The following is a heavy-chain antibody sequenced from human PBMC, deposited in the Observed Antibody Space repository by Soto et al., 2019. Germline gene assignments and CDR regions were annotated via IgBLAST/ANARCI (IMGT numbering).Heavy chain of an antibody. CDR3: ARVANRYFDL. V-gene: IGHV3-7*01. J-gene: IGHJ2*01. Sequence: EVQLVESGGGLVQPGGSLRLSCAASGFTFSYYWMSWVRQAPGKGLEWVANIKQDGSEKYYVDSVKGRFTISRDNANNSLCLQLNRLRVEDTAIYYCARVANRYFDLWGRGTLVTVSS. CDR1: GFTFSYYW. CDR2: IKQDGSEK.